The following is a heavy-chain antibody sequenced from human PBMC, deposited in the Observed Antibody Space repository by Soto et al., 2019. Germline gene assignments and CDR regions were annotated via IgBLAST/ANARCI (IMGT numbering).Heavy chain of an antibody. D-gene: IGHD2-21*02. CDR1: GGSFSGYY. Sequence: PSETLSLTCAVYGGSFSGYYWSWIRQPPGKGLEWIGEINHSGSTNYNPSLKSRVTISVDTSKNQFSLKLSSVTAADTAVYYCARGLEHIVVVTAIHRMGIDYWGQGTLVTVSS. V-gene: IGHV4-34*01. CDR2: INHSGST. CDR3: ARGLEHIVVVTAIHRMGIDY. J-gene: IGHJ4*02.